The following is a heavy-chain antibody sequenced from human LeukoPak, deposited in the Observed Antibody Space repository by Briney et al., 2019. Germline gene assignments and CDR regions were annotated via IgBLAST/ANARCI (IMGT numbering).Heavy chain of an antibody. D-gene: IGHD3-10*01. CDR1: GITLNNYA. V-gene: IGHV3-23*01. J-gene: IGHJ5*02. Sequence: PGGSLRLSCAASGITLNNYAMSWVRQAPGKGLEWVSGISGSGGSTYYADSVRGRFSISRDNSKSTLYLQMNSLRAEDTAVYYCAKDPSRYGSGSYYNLGWFDPWGQGTLVTVSS. CDR3: AKDPSRYGSGSYYNLGWFDP. CDR2: ISGSGGST.